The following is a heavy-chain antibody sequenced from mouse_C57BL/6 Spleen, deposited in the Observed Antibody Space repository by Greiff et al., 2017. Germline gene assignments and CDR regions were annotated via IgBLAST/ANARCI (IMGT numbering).Heavy chain of an antibody. Sequence: QLVESGGGLVKPGGSLKLSCAASGFTFSSYAMSWVRQTPEKRLEWVATISDGGSYTYYPDNVKGRFTISRDNAKNNLYLQMSHLKSEDTAMYYCARAGRYDAWFAYWGQGTLVTVSA. V-gene: IGHV5-4*01. CDR3: ARAGRYDAWFAY. D-gene: IGHD2-14*01. J-gene: IGHJ3*01. CDR2: ISDGGSYT. CDR1: GFTFSSYA.